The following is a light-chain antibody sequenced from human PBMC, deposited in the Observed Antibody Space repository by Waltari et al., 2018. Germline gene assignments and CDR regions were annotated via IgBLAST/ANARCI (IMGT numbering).Light chain of an antibody. J-gene: IGKJ4*01. CDR1: QRIGTS. CDR2: DAS. V-gene: IGKV3-11*01. CDR3: QQRSNWFLS. Sequence: EVVLTQSPDTLSLSPGERASLSCRASQRIGTSLAWYQQKPGQSPRLLIFDASTRATDIPARFSGSGSGTDFSLTITYLQPEDFAVYYCQQRSNWFLSFGGGTRVEIK.